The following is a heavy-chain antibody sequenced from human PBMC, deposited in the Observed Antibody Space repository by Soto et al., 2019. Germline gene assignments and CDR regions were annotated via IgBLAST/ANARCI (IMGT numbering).Heavy chain of an antibody. D-gene: IGHD2-2*01. V-gene: IGHV1-69*01. CDR1: GGTFSSYA. J-gene: IGHJ6*02. CDR3: ARSQGSSTSLEIYYYYYYGMDV. Sequence: QVQLVQSGAEVKKPGSSVKVSCKASGGTFSSYAISWVRQAPGQGLEWMGGIIPISETTNYAQKFQGRVTITADESKSTAYMEVSSLRSADTAVYYCARSQGSSTSLEIYYYYYYGMDVWGQGTTVTVSS. CDR2: IIPISETT.